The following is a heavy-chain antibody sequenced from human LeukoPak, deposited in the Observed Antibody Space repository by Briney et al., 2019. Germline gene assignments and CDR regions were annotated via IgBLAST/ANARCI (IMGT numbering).Heavy chain of an antibody. J-gene: IGHJ4*02. CDR1: GDSISRSTYY. Sequence: SETLSLTCTVSGDSISRSTYYWGWIRQPPGRGLEWIGALYYSGSIYYNPSLKSRVIISVDTPKNQFSLKLNSVTAADTAVYYCARHGPPMSPIDYWGQGTLVSVSS. V-gene: IGHV4-39*01. CDR2: LYYSGSI. CDR3: ARHGPPMSPIDY. D-gene: IGHD3-22*01.